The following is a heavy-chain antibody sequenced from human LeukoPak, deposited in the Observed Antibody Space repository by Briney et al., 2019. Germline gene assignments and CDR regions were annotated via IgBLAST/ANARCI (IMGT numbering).Heavy chain of an antibody. Sequence: PSETLSLTCTVSGGSISSYYWSWIRQPPGKGLEWIGYIYYSGSTNYNLSLKSRVTISVDTSKNQFSLKLSSVTAADTAVYYCAITGGIAARRRGDYWGQGTLVTVSS. D-gene: IGHD6-6*01. J-gene: IGHJ4*02. CDR3: AITGGIAARRRGDY. CDR2: IYYSGST. CDR1: GGSISSYY. V-gene: IGHV4-59*12.